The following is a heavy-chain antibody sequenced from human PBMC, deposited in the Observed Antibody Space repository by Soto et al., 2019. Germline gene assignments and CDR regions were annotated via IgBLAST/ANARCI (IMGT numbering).Heavy chain of an antibody. J-gene: IGHJ6*02. CDR3: AGESRSPGIAAGGGRLYGMDV. D-gene: IGHD6-13*01. CDR2: IYYSGST. Sequence: QVQLQESGPGLVKPSETLSLTCTVSGGSVSSGSYYWSWIRQPPGKGLEWIGYIYYSGSTNYNPSLKSRVTISVDTSKNQFSLKLSSVTAADTAVYYCAGESRSPGIAAGGGRLYGMDVWGQGTTVTVSS. V-gene: IGHV4-61*01. CDR1: GGSVSSGSYY.